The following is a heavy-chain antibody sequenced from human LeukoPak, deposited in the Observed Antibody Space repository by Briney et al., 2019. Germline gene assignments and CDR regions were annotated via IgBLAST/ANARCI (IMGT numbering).Heavy chain of an antibody. CDR1: GSSFSSYV. V-gene: IGHV3-23*01. CDR2: ITGSGGST. Sequence: GGALILCCAAGGSSFSSYVMSWRRPPPGKGLEWVSAITGSGGSTYYADSVKGRFTISRDNSKNTLYLQMNSLRAEDTAVYYCAPRPFSVAYTSNWFDRWGQGTLVTVSS. J-gene: IGHJ5*02. CDR3: APRPFSVAYTSNWFDR. D-gene: IGHD5/OR15-5a*01.